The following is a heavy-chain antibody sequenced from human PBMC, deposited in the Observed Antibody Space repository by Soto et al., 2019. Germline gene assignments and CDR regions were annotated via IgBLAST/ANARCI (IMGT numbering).Heavy chain of an antibody. D-gene: IGHD3-16*01. CDR3: APKNTLNTWGPYGMDL. CDR2: FDPEDGET. V-gene: IGHV1-24*01. CDR1: GYTLTELS. Sequence: ASVKVSCKVSGYTLTELSMHWVRQAPGKGLEWMGGFDPEDGETIYAQKFQGRVTMTEDTSTDTAYMELSSLRSEDTAVYYCAPKNTLNTWGPYGMDLWGQGTTVTVSS. J-gene: IGHJ6*02.